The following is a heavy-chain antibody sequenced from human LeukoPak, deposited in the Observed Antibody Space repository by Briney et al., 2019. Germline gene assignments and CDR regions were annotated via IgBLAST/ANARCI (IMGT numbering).Heavy chain of an antibody. CDR3: ARDYWFGELSFDY. J-gene: IGHJ4*02. V-gene: IGHV3-7*01. CDR1: GFTFSSYW. CDR2: IKQDGSEK. D-gene: IGHD3-10*01. Sequence: GGSLRLSCAASGFTFSSYWMSWVRQAPGKGLEWVANIKQDGSEKYYVDSVEGRFTISRDNAKNSLYLQMNSLRAEDTAVYYCARDYWFGELSFDYWGQGTLVTVSS.